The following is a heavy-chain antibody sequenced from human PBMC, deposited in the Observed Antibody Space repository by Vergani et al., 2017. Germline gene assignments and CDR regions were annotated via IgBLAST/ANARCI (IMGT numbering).Heavy chain of an antibody. Sequence: QVQLVQSGAEVKKPGSSVKVSCKASGGTFSSYTISWVRQAPGQGLEWMGRIIPILGIANYAQKFQGRVTITADKSTSTAYMELSSLRSEDTAVYYCARSDYYYDSSGYVSGYYYGMDVWGQGTTVTVSS. CDR2: IIPILGIA. CDR1: GGTFSSYT. V-gene: IGHV1-69*02. J-gene: IGHJ6*02. CDR3: ARSDYYYDSSGYVSGYYYGMDV. D-gene: IGHD3-22*01.